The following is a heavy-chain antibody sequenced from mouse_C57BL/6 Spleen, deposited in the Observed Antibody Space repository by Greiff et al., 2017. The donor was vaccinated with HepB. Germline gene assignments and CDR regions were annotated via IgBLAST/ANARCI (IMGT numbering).Heavy chain of an antibody. J-gene: IGHJ3*01. CDR2: IWSGGST. CDR3: ASPWETAQVPAFAY. Sequence: QVQLKESGPGLVQPLQSLSITCTVSGFSLTSYGVHWVRQSPGKGLEWLGVIWSGGSTDYNAAFISRLSISKDNSKSQVFFKMNSLQADDTAIYYCASPWETAQVPAFAYWGQGTLVTVSA. CDR1: GFSLTSYG. V-gene: IGHV2-2*01. D-gene: IGHD3-2*02.